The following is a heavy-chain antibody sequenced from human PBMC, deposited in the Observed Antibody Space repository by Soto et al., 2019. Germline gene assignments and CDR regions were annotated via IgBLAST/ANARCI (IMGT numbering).Heavy chain of an antibody. CDR1: GYIFSAYY. CDR2: INPHSGAT. D-gene: IGHD3-10*01. CDR3: GSAHALGFSLWFYT. J-gene: IGHJ5*01. Sequence: QVILVQSGAEVQKPGASLKVSCKASGYIFSAYYIHWVRQAPGQGLEWLGWINPHSGATNYAQKFLGRVTMSAHTSASTAYLELARLTSDDTAVYYFGSAHALGFSLWFYTWCRGTLVNVAS. V-gene: IGHV1-2*02.